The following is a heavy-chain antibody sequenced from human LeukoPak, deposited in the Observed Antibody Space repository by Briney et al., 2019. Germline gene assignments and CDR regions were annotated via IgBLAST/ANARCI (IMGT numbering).Heavy chain of an antibody. J-gene: IGHJ4*02. CDR2: IYTSGSN. Sequence: PSETLSLTCTVSGGSISSYYWSWIRQPAGKGLEWIGRIYTSGSNNYNPSLKSRVTISVDKSKNQFSLKLSSVTAADTAVYYCARAAYDYVWGSYRPLYYFDYWGQGTLVTVSS. CDR3: ARAAYDYVWGSYRPLYYFDY. D-gene: IGHD3-16*02. CDR1: GGSISSYY. V-gene: IGHV4-4*07.